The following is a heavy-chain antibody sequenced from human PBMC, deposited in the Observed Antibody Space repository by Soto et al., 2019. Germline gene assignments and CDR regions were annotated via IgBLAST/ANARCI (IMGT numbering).Heavy chain of an antibody. D-gene: IGHD6-13*01. CDR3: AREGSSPWYGY. J-gene: IGHJ4*02. CDR1: GGSISSYY. V-gene: IGHV4-59*01. CDR2: IYYSGNT. Sequence: PSETLSLTCTVSGGSISSYYWSWIRQPPGKGLEWIGYIYYSGNTNYNPSLKSRVTISVDTSKNQFSLKLRSVTAADTAVYYCAREGSSPWYGYWGQGTLVTVSS.